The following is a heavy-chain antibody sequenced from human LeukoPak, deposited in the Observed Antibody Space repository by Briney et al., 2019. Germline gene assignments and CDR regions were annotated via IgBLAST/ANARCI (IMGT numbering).Heavy chain of an antibody. V-gene: IGHV1-69*05. CDR3: ARGRRGYSSSPLH. J-gene: IGHJ4*02. Sequence: EASVKVSCKASGGTFSSYAISWVRQAPGQGLEWMGGIIPIFGTANYAQKFQGRVTMTRNTSISTAYMELSSLRSEDTAVYYCARGRRGYSSSPLHWGQGTLVTVSS. D-gene: IGHD6-6*01. CDR2: IIPIFGTA. CDR1: GGTFSSYA.